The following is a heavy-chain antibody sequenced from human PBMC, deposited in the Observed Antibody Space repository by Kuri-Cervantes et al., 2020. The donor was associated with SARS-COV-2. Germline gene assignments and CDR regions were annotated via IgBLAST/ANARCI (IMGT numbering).Heavy chain of an antibody. CDR2: IYYSGST. V-gene: IGHV4-59*01. Sequence: GSLRLSCAVYGGSFSGYYWSWIRQPPGKGLEWIGYIYYSGSTKYHPSLKSRVTMSVDTSKNQFSLKLNSVTPADTAVYYCARTLDYYGSGTYCFDYWCQGTLVTVSS. J-gene: IGHJ4*02. CDR3: ARTLDYYGSGTYCFDY. D-gene: IGHD3-10*01. CDR1: GGSFSGYY.